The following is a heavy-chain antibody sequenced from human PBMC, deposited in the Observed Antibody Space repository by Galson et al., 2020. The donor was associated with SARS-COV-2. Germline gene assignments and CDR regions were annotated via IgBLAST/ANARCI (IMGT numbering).Heavy chain of an antibody. V-gene: IGHV1-18*01. CDR2: LSAYHGNT. CDR1: GYTFTSYG. D-gene: IGHD6-6*01. CDR3: ARDRFSTYSSSVRFDY. J-gene: IGHJ4*02. Sequence: ASVKVSCKPSGYTFTSYGISWVRQAPPQELAWMGWLSAYHGNTHYQQNPQDRVTMTTDTSTSTAYMELRSLRSDDTAVYYCARDRFSTYSSSVRFDYWGQGTLVTVSS.